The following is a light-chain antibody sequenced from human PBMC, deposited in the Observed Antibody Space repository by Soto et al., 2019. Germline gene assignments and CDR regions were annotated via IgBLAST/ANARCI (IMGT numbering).Light chain of an antibody. CDR1: QSIISW. J-gene: IGKJ1*01. V-gene: IGKV1-5*03. Sequence: DIQMTQSPSTLSAFVGDRVTITCRAIQSIISWLAWCHQTPGKSPKLLIYKSSSLESGVPSRFSGSGAGTEFTLTIRSLQPDDFATYYCQEYSTDGGTFGQATTVDIK. CDR3: QEYSTDGGT. CDR2: KSS.